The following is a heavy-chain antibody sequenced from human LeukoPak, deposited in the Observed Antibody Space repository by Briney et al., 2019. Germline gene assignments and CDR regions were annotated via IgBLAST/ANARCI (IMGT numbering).Heavy chain of an antibody. CDR3: AKDKDPHSYGAGSYAPFDS. V-gene: IGHV3-23*01. CDR2: ISGSGGST. Sequence: GRSLRLSCAASGFTFSSYAMHWVRQAPGKGLEWVSHISGSGGSTKYSGSVKGRFIISRDNSKNTLYLQINSLGADDTAVYYCAKDKDPHSYGAGSYAPFDSWGQGTLVTVSS. J-gene: IGHJ4*02. CDR1: GFTFSSYA. D-gene: IGHD3-10*01.